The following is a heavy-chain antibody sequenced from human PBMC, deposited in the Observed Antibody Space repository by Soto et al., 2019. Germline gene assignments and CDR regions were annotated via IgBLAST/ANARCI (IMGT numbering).Heavy chain of an antibody. J-gene: IGHJ4*02. D-gene: IGHD3-22*01. CDR2: ISSSGSTI. CDR1: GFTFSDYY. Sequence: QVQLVESGGGLVKPGGSLRLSCAASGFTFSDYYMSWIRQAPGKGLEWVSYISSSGSTIYYADSVKGRFTISRDNAKNSLFQQRNSRRAEDPAFFYGGRKLYYDGVGYYHYWGQGTLVTVSS. CDR3: GRKLYYDGVGYYHY. V-gene: IGHV3-11*01.